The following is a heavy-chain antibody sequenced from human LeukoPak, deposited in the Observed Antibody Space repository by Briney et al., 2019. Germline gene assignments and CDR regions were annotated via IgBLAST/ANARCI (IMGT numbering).Heavy chain of an antibody. V-gene: IGHV3-23*01. D-gene: IGHD3-3*01. J-gene: IGHJ4*02. CDR2: TGSNGVT. CDR1: GFTFRTYA. Sequence: PGGSLRLSCTGSGFTFRTYAFSWVRQAPGKGLEWVSATGSNGVTYYADSVKGRFTISRDNSKNTLYLQMNSLRAEDTAVYYCANTRTDFWSGYYPNFDYWGQGTLVTVSS. CDR3: ANTRTDFWSGYYPNFDY.